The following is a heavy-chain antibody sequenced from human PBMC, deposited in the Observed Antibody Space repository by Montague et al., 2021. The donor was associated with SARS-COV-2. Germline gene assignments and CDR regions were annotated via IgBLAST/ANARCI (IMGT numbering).Heavy chain of an antibody. J-gene: IGHJ5*02. CDR2: ITHSGST. V-gene: IGHV4-39*07. CDR1: GDSISHSSYY. Sequence: SETLSLTCTVSGDSISHSSYYWGWIRQSPGKGLEWIGEITHSGSTNHNPSLQSRVTISVDKSKKQVSLKLRSLTAAVTAVYYCARGADYDFWSGFLRYKWFGPWGQGTPVIVSS. D-gene: IGHD3-3*01. CDR3: ARGADYDFWSGFLRYKWFGP.